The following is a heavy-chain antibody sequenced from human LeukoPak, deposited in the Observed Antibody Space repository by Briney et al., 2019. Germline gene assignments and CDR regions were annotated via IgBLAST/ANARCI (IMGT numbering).Heavy chain of an antibody. D-gene: IGHD2-2*02. J-gene: IGHJ4*02. CDR3: ARHSMGYCSSTSCYRWIDY. V-gene: IGHV5-51*01. CDR2: IYPGDSDT. Sequence: GESLKISCKGSGYSFTSYWIGWVRQLPGKGLEWMGIIYPGDSDTRYSPSFQGQATISADKSISTAYLQWSSLKASDTAMYYCARHSMGYCSSTSCYRWIDYWGQGTLVTVSS. CDR1: GYSFTSYW.